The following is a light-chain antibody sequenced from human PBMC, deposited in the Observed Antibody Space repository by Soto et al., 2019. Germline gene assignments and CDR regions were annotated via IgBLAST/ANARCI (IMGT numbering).Light chain of an antibody. Sequence: QSVLTQPRSVSGSPGQSVTISCTGTSSEVGGYNYVSWYQQHPGKAPKLMIYEVSNRPSGVSNRFSGSKSGNTASLTISGLQAEDEADYYCSSYTSSSTLVFGTGTKVTVL. CDR1: SSEVGGYNY. CDR2: EVS. CDR3: SSYTSSSTLV. V-gene: IGLV2-14*01. J-gene: IGLJ1*01.